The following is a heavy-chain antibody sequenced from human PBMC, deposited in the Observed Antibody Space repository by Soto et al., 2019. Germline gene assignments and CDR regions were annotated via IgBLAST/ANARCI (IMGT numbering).Heavy chain of an antibody. D-gene: IGHD3-10*01. CDR3: ARDRDDYGSGNYYNRIDF. J-gene: IGHJ4*02. CDR2: IIPLFGTP. V-gene: IGHV1-69*01. Sequence: QVQLVQSGAEVKKPGSSVKVSCKASGGIFSTYAISWLRQAPGQGLEWMGGIIPLFGTPNYAQRFQGRGTITADESTRPAYMERSRLRSEDTALYYCARDRDDYGSGNYYNRIDFWGQGTLVTVSS. CDR1: GGIFSTYA.